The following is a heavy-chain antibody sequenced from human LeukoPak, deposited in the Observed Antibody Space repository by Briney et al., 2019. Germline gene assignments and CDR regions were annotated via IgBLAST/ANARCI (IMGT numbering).Heavy chain of an antibody. CDR2: ISAGAGST. J-gene: IGHJ4*02. CDR1: GFTFGTYG. V-gene: IGHV3-23*01. Sequence: GGSLRLSCAASGFTFGTYGMYWVRQAPGKGLEWVLAISAGAGSTYYADSVKGRFTISRDNSKNTLYLQMNSLRADDTAVYYCAKHFTLSDWGQGTLVTVSS. CDR3: AKHFTLSD. D-gene: IGHD3-16*01.